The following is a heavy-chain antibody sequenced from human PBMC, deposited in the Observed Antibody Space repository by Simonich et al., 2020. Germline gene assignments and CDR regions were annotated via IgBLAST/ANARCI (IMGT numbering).Heavy chain of an antibody. CDR1: GFTFSSYA. D-gene: IGHD1-26*01. V-gene: IGHV3-30*07. J-gene: IGHJ3*02. CDR2: ISYDGSNK. CDR3: AREGAGNDAFDI. Sequence: QVQLVESGGGVVQPGRSLRLSCAASGFTFSSYAMHWVRQAPGKGLEVVAVISYDGSNKYYADSVKGRFTISRDNSKNTLYLQMNSLRAEDTAVYYCAREGAGNDAFDIWGQGTMVTVSS.